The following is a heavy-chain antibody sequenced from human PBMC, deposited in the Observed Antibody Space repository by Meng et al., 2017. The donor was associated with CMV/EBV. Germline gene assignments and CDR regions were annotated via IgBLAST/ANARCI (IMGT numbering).Heavy chain of an antibody. CDR2: ISYDGSNK. CDR3: ARDRGEADAFDI. CDR1: GFTFSSYA. D-gene: IGHD3-10*01. J-gene: IGHJ3*02. Sequence: GESLKISCAASGFTFSSYAMHRVRQAPGKGLEWVAVISYDGSNKYYADSVEGRFTISRDNSKNTLYLQMNSLRAEDTAVYYCARDRGEADAFDIWGQGTMVTVSS. V-gene: IGHV3-30*04.